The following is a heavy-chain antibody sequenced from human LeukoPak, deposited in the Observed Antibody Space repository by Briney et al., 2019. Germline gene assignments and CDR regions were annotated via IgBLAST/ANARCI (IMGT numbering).Heavy chain of an antibody. D-gene: IGHD6-13*01. Sequence: SGGSLRLSCAASGFTFSSYAMSWVRQAPGKGLEWVSAISGSGGSTYYADSVKGRFTISRDNSKNTLYLQMNSLRAEDTAVYYCAKGELKPRGYSSNWYYFDYWGQGTLVTVSS. CDR1: GFTFSSYA. CDR2: ISGSGGST. V-gene: IGHV3-23*01. CDR3: AKGELKPRGYSSNWYYFDY. J-gene: IGHJ4*02.